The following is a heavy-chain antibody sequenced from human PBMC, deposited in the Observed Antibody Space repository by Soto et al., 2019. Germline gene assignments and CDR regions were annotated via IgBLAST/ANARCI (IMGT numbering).Heavy chain of an antibody. CDR2: ISAYNGNT. CDR1: GYTFTSYG. D-gene: IGHD3-22*01. V-gene: IGHV1-18*01. J-gene: IGHJ1*01. CDR3: ARGYYDSSGYYPAEYFQH. Sequence: AASVKVSCKASGYTFTSYGISWVRQAPGQGLEWMGWISAYNGNTNYAQKLQGRVTMTTDTSTSTAYMELRSLRSDDTAVYYCARGYYDSSGYYPAEYFQHWGQGTLVTVSS.